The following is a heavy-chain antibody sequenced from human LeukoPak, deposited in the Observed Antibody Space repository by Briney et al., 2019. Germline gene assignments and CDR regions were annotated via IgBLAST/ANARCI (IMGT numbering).Heavy chain of an antibody. D-gene: IGHD3-3*01. CDR2: TYYRSKWYN. CDR3: ARAYDFWSGYYGNWFDP. CDR1: GDSVSSNSAA. J-gene: IGHJ5*02. Sequence: SQTLSLTCAISGDSVSSNSAAWNWIRQSPSRGLEWLGRTYYRSKWYNDYAVSVKSRITINPDTSKNQFSLQLSSVTPEDTAVYYCARAYDFWSGYYGNWFDPWGQGTLVTVSS. V-gene: IGHV6-1*01.